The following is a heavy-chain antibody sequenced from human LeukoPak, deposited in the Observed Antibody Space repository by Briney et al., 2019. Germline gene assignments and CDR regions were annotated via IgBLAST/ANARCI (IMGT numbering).Heavy chain of an antibody. CDR3: AGTYYYDSSGYYHYSL. J-gene: IGHJ4*02. D-gene: IGHD3-22*01. Sequence: PSETLSLTCAVSGGSISSTNWWSWIRQPPGKGLEWIGSIYYSGSTYYNPSLKSRVTISVDTSKNQFSLKLSSVTAADTAVYYCAGTYYYDSSGYYHYSLWGQGTLVTVSS. V-gene: IGHV4-4*02. CDR2: IYYSGST. CDR1: GGSISSTNW.